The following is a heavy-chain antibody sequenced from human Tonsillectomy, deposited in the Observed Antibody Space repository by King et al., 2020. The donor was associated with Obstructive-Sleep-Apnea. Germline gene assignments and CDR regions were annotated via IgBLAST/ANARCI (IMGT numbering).Heavy chain of an antibody. Sequence: QLVQSGGGVVQPGRSLRLSCAASGFTFSTYAMHWVRQAPGKGLEWVALISYDESNKYYADSVKGRFTISRDNSENTLYLQMNSLRAEDTAVYHCARVSRPYYYDGRGPPPPRSGMDVGGQGTTSTVS. CDR3: ARVSRPYYYDGRGPPPPRSGMDV. D-gene: IGHD3-22*01. CDR2: ISYDESNK. J-gene: IGHJ6*02. CDR1: GFTFSTYA. V-gene: IGHV3-30*04.